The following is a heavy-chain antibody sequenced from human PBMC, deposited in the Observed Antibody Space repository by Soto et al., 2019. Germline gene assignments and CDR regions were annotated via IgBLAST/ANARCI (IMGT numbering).Heavy chain of an antibody. D-gene: IGHD2-2*01. V-gene: IGHV3-72*01. CDR3: GDFGSASWPFDY. CDR2: IRNRGGGYST. J-gene: IGHJ4*02. CDR1: GFTLDAHW. Sequence: EVQLLESGGGVVQPGGSLRLSCVSSGFTLDAHWMDWVRQAPGKGLEWVGQIRNRGGGYSTNYAASVKGRFTISRDDSKNSVFLQMNSLTYEDSAVYYCGDFGSASWPFDYWGQGTVVTVS.